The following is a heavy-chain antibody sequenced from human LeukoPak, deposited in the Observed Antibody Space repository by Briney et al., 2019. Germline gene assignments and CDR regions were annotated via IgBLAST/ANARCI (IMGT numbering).Heavy chain of an antibody. CDR3: ARYTSMIAFHARGFDI. CDR2: IYYSGST. J-gene: IGHJ3*02. CDR1: GGSISSYY. Sequence: SETLTLTCTVSGGSISSYYWSWIRQPPGKGLEWIGYIYYSGSTNYNPSLKSRVTISVDTSKNQFSLRLSSVTAADTAVYYCARYTSMIAFHARGFDIWGQGTLVTVSS. V-gene: IGHV4-59*03. D-gene: IGHD5-18*01.